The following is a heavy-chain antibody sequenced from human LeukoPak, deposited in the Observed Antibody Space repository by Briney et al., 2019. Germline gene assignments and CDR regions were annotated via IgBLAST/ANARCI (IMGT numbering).Heavy chain of an antibody. D-gene: IGHD1-26*01. Sequence: GGSLRLSCAASGFTFISYAMSWVRQAPGKGLEWVPSLSGNAGRPYYADSVKGRFTISRDNSKNTLYLQMNSLRAEDTAVYYCAKDHRDSGNYYYYYGLDVWGQGTMVTVSS. J-gene: IGHJ6*02. CDR3: AKDHRDSGNYYYYYGLDV. CDR2: LSGNAGRP. CDR1: GFTFISYA. V-gene: IGHV3-23*01.